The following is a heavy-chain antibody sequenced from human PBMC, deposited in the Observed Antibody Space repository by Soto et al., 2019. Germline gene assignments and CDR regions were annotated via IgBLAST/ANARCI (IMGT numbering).Heavy chain of an antibody. V-gene: IGHV1-69*13. J-gene: IGHJ6*02. Sequence: ASVNVSYKASGGTFSSYAISWVRQAPGQGLEWMGGIIPIFGTANFAQKFQGRVTITADESTSTAYMELSSLRSEDTAVYYCARGNWDGSGSYYYYYGMEVWGQGTTVTVSS. CDR2: IIPIFGTA. D-gene: IGHD3-10*01. CDR3: ARGNWDGSGSYYYYYGMEV. CDR1: GGTFSSYA.